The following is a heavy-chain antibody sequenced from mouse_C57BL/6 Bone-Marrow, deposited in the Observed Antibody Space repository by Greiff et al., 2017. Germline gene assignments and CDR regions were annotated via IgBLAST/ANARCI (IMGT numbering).Heavy chain of an antibody. Sequence: QVQLQQPGAELVKPGASVKLSCKASGYTFTNYWMHWVKQRPGQGLEWLGMMNPNGGSPDYNEKFKSEATLSVDKSSRTAYMELSSLTSEDYEVYYCARSYDYYDYAMDYWGQGTSVTVSS. D-gene: IGHD2-4*01. J-gene: IGHJ4*01. CDR3: ARSYDYYDYAMDY. CDR1: GYTFTNYW. CDR2: MNPNGGSP. V-gene: IGHV1-64*01.